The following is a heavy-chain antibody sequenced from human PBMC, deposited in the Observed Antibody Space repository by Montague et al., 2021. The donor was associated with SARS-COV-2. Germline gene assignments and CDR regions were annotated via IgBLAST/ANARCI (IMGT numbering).Heavy chain of an antibody. CDR1: GFSLSTSGMC. Sequence: PALVKPTQTLTLTCTFSGFSLSTSGMCVSWIRQPPGKALEWLARIDWDDDKYYSTSLKTRLTISKDTSKNQVVLTMTNMDPVDTATYYCARTFYDILIGYSEWGLDYWGQGAMVTVSS. V-gene: IGHV2-70*11. CDR2: IDWDDDK. D-gene: IGHD3-9*01. CDR3: ARTFYDILIGYSEWGLDY. J-gene: IGHJ4*02.